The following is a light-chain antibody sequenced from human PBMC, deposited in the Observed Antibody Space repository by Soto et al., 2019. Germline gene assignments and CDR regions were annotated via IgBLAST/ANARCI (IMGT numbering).Light chain of an antibody. V-gene: IGLV2-14*01. CDR3: SSYTSGSTRWV. Sequence: QSVLTQPASVSGSPGQSINISCTGTSSDVGGYNYVSWYQQHPGKAPKLMIYDVSNRPSGVSNRFSGSKSGNTASLTISGLQAEDEADYYCSSYTSGSTRWVFGGGTKVTVL. CDR2: DVS. CDR1: SSDVGGYNY. J-gene: IGLJ3*02.